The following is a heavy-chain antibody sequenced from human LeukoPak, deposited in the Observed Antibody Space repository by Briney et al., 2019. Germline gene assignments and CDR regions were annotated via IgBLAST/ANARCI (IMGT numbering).Heavy chain of an antibody. J-gene: IGHJ5*02. V-gene: IGHV4-59*01. CDR1: GGSISSYY. CDR2: IYYSGST. D-gene: IGHD5-18*01. CDR3: ARRGGYSYGPSDNWFDP. Sequence: PSETLSLTCTVSGGSISSYYWSWIRQPPGKGLEWIGYIYYSGSTNYNPSLKSRVTISVDTSKNQFSLKLSSVTAADTAVYYFARRGGYSYGPSDNWFDPWGQGTLVTVSS.